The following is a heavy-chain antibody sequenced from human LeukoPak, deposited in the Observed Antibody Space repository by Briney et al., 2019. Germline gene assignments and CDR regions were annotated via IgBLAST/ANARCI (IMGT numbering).Heavy chain of an antibody. CDR2: INHSGST. D-gene: IGHD2-21*02. V-gene: IGHV4-34*01. CDR3: ARGQRRVVVTAKNNWFDP. CDR1: GGSFSGYY. Sequence: SETLSLTCAVYGGSFSGYYWSWIRQPPGKGLEWIGEINHSGSTNYNPSLKSRVTISVDTSKNQFSLKLSSVTAADTAVYYCARGQRRVVVTAKNNWFDPWGQGTLVTVSS. J-gene: IGHJ5*02.